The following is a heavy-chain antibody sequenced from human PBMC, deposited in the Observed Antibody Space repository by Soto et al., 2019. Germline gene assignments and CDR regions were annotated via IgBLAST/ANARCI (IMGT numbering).Heavy chain of an antibody. Sequence: TLSLTCTVSGGSISSSSYYWGWIRQPPGKGLEWIGSIYYSGSTYYNPSLKSRVTISVDTSKNQFSLKLSSVTAADTAVYYCARHTSSVLRFLEWLSWFDPWGQGTLVTVSS. CDR1: GGSISSSSYY. CDR3: ARHTSSVLRFLEWLSWFDP. D-gene: IGHD3-3*01. CDR2: IYYSGST. J-gene: IGHJ5*02. V-gene: IGHV4-39*01.